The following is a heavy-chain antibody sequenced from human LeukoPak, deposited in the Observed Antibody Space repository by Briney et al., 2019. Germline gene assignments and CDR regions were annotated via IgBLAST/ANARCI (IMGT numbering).Heavy chain of an antibody. V-gene: IGHV4-59*12. J-gene: IGHJ4*02. CDR3: ARDSRGGYCSSTSCYNN. CDR1: GGSIGTYY. D-gene: IGHD2-2*02. CDR2: IYVTGST. Sequence: SETLSLTCIVSGGSIGTYYWSWIRQSPGKGLEWIGYIYVTGSTRYNPYLQSRVTISVDTSKNQFSLKLSSVAAADTAVYYCARDSRGGYCSSTSCYNNWGQGTLVTVSS.